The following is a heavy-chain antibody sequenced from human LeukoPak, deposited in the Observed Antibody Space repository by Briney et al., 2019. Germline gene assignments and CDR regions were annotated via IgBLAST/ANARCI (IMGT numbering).Heavy chain of an antibody. CDR1: GFTFSDYY. D-gene: IGHD3-9*01. Sequence: GGSLRLSCAASGFTFSDYYMSWIRQAPGKGLEWVSYISSSGSTIYYADSVKGRFTISRDNAKNSLYLQMNSLRVEDTAVYYCARDNDLLRYFDWPLDYWGQGTLVTVSS. J-gene: IGHJ4*02. CDR3: ARDNDLLRYFDWPLDY. V-gene: IGHV3-11*04. CDR2: ISSSGSTI.